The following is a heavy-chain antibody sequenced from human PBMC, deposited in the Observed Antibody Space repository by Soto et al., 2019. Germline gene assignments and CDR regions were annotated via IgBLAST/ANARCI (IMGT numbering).Heavy chain of an antibody. J-gene: IGHJ6*02. CDR1: GGSMSPYY. V-gene: IGHV4-59*08. CDR3: ARHSKKTGDFDYYYGMDV. CDR2: IYYRGNT. D-gene: IGHD7-27*01. Sequence: PSETLSLTCSVFGGSMSPYYWSWIRQSPGKGLEWIANIYYRGNTNYNPSLESRVTISIDTSKNQFSLKLNPLTAADTAVYYCARHSKKTGDFDYYYGMDVWGQGTTVT.